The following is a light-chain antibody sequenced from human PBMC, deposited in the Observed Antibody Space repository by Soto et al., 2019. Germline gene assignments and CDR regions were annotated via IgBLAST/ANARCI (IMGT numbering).Light chain of an antibody. CDR1: QTISGW. V-gene: IGKV1-5*01. CDR2: DAS. Sequence: DIQMTQSPSLLSASVGDTVTITCRASQTISGWLAWYQRKPGKAPKLLIFDASTLESGVPSRFSGSGSGTTFTLTITSLQADDFATYYCLQYNGYYRTFGQGTKVEIK. CDR3: LQYNGYYRT. J-gene: IGKJ1*01.